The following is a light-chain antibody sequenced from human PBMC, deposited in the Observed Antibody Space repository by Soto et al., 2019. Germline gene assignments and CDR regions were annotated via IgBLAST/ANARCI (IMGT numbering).Light chain of an antibody. CDR3: QQYYSTPYT. CDR1: QSVLYSSNNKNY. CDR2: WAS. V-gene: IGKV4-1*01. J-gene: IGKJ2*01. Sequence: DIVRTQSPDSLAVSLGERATINCKSSQSVLYSSNNKNYLAWYQQKPGEPPKLLIYWASTRESGVPDRFSGSGSGTDFTLTISSLQAEDVAVYYCQQYYSTPYTFGHGTKLEIK.